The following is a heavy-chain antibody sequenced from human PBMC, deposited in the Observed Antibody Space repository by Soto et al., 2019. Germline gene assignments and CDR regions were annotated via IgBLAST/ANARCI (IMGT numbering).Heavy chain of an antibody. D-gene: IGHD3-9*01. CDR2: MRPNNGNT. J-gene: IGHJ1*01. Sequence: QVQLVQPGAEVKKPGASVKVSCKASGYTFTNYDINWVREATGQGLEWMGWMRPNNGNTGYAQKFQHRVTMTRNTSINTAYMELSSLRSEDRPVYYCASWAGYSKWGQGTLVTVSS. V-gene: IGHV1-8*01. CDR1: GYTFTNYD. CDR3: ASWAGYSK.